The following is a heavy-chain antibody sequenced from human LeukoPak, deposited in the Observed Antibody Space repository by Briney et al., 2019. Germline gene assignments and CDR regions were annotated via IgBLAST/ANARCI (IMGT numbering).Heavy chain of an antibody. CDR3: ARRTWEWGFFDY. V-gene: IGHV3-30*03. D-gene: IGHD3-3*01. CDR2: ISYDGSNK. Sequence: PVRSLRLSCAASGFTFSSYGMHWVRQAPGKGLEWVAVISYDGSNKYYADSVKGRFTISRDTSKNTLYLQMNSLRADDTAVYYCARRTWEWGFFDYWGQGTLVTVSS. CDR1: GFTFSSYG. J-gene: IGHJ4*02.